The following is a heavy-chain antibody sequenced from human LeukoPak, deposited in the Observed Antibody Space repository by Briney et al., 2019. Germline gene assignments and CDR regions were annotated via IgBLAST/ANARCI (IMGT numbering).Heavy chain of an antibody. CDR3: AKVQRDFVVVVAATRDYYDYGMDV. D-gene: IGHD2-15*01. J-gene: IGHJ6*02. CDR1: GFTFSSYA. Sequence: GGSLRLSCAASGFTFSSYAMSWVRQAPGKGLEWVSTISGSGGSAYYADSVKGRFTISRDNSKNTLYLQMNSLRAEDTAVYYCAKVQRDFVVVVAATRDYYDYGMDVWGQGTTVTVSS. V-gene: IGHV3-23*01. CDR2: ISGSGGSA.